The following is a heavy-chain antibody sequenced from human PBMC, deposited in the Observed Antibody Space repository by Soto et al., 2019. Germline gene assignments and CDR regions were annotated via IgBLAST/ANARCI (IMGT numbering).Heavy chain of an antibody. D-gene: IGHD3-9*01. V-gene: IGHV3-30*18. CDR2: ISYDGSNK. Sequence: GGSLRLSCAASGFTFSSYGMHWVRQAPGKGLEWVAVISYDGSNKYYADSVKGRFTISRDNSKNTLYLQMNSLRAEDTAGYYCAKDNKYYDILTGYSLYYYYYGMDVWGQGTTVTVSS. CDR1: GFTFSSYG. CDR3: AKDNKYYDILTGYSLYYYYYGMDV. J-gene: IGHJ6*02.